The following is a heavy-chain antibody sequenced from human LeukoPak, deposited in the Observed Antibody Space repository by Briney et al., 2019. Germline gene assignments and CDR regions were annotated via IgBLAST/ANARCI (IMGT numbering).Heavy chain of an antibody. CDR3: ARDQGNRYSYGYTLDY. CDR2: ISISSNYI. V-gene: IGHV3-21*01. J-gene: IGHJ4*02. CDR1: GFTFSSYW. Sequence: NPGGSLRLSCVASGFTFSSYWMTWVRQAPGKGLEWVSSISISSNYIYYPDSLKGRFTISRDNAKNSLYLQMNSLRAEDTAVYYCARDQGNRYSYGYTLDYWGQGTLVTVSS. D-gene: IGHD5-18*01.